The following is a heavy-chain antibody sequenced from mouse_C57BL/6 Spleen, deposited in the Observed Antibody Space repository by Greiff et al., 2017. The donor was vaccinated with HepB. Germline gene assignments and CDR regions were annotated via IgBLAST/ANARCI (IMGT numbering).Heavy chain of an antibody. J-gene: IGHJ4*01. D-gene: IGHD1-1*01. CDR3: ASDSTVVAPYYAMDY. Sequence: VQLQQSGAELVKPGASVKLSYTASGFNIKDYYMHWVKQRTEQGLEWIGRIDPEDGETKYAPKFQGKATITADTSSNPAYLQLSSLTSEDTAVYYGASDSTVVAPYYAMDYWGQGTSVTVSS. CDR1: GFNIKDYY. V-gene: IGHV14-2*01. CDR2: IDPEDGET.